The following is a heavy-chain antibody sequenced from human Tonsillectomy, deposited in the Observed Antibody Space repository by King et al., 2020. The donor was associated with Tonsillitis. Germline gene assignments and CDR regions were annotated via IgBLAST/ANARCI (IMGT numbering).Heavy chain of an antibody. CDR2: ISYDGSNK. CDR3: AKVVGSSSSPYYNYMDV. V-gene: IGHV3-30*18. Sequence: VQLVESGGGVVQPGRSLRLSCAASGFTFSSYGMHWVRQAPGKGLEWVAVISYDGSNKYYAGSVKGRFTISRDDSKNTLYLQMNSLRAEDTAVYYCAKVVGSSSSPYYNYMDVWAKGPRSPSP. CDR1: GFTFSSYG. D-gene: IGHD6-6*01. J-gene: IGHJ6*03.